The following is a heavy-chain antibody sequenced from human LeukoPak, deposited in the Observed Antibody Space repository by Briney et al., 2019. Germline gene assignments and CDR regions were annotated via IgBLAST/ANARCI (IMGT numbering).Heavy chain of an antibody. CDR2: INHSGST. Sequence: SETLSLTCAVSGGSISSTNWWSWVRQPPGKGLEWIGEINHSGSTNYNPSLKSRVTISVDTSKNQFSLKLSSVTAADTAVYYCARYCSSTSCPFDPWGQGTLVTVSS. V-gene: IGHV4-4*02. D-gene: IGHD2-2*01. J-gene: IGHJ5*02. CDR3: ARYCSSTSCPFDP. CDR1: GGSISSTNW.